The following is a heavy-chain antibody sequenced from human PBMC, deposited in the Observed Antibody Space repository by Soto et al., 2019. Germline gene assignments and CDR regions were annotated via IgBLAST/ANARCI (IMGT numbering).Heavy chain of an antibody. CDR3: ARHSPLPTVTKHSNWFDP. D-gene: IGHD4-17*01. J-gene: IGHJ5*02. CDR1: GGSISSSSYY. V-gene: IGHV4-39*01. Sequence: PSETLSLTCTVSGGSISSSSYYWGWIRQPPGKGLEWIGSIYYSGSTYYNPSLKSRVTISVDTSKNQFSLKLSSVTAADTAVYYCARHSPLPTVTKHSNWFDPWGQGTLVTVSS. CDR2: IYYSGST.